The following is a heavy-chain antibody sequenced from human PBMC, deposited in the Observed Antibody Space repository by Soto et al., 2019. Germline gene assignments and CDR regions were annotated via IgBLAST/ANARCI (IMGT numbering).Heavy chain of an antibody. CDR1: GYTXTGYY. D-gene: IGHD3-3*01. CDR2: INPNSGGT. J-gene: IGHJ4*02. V-gene: IGHV1-2*04. Sequence: ASVKVSCKASGYTXTGYYMHWVRQAPGQGLEWMGWINPNSGGTNYAQKFQGWVTMTRDTSISTAYMELSRLRSDDTAVYYCARGEYDFWSGYYYFDYWGQGTLVTVSS. CDR3: ARGEYDFWSGYYYFDY.